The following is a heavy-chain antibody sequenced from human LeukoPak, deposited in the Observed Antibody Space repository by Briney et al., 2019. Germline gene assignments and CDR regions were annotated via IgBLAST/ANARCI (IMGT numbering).Heavy chain of an antibody. D-gene: IGHD6-13*01. V-gene: IGHV1-8*01. CDR1: GYTFTSYD. J-gene: IGHJ6*02. Sequence: ASVKVSCKASGYTFTSYDFNWVRQATGQRPEWMGWMSPNSGDTGYAQKFQDRVTMTRNTSISTVYMELSSLRSEDTAVYYCARDFFNGSSWYSYYYYGMDVWGQGTTVTVSS. CDR3: ARDFFNGSSWYSYYYYGMDV. CDR2: MSPNSGDT.